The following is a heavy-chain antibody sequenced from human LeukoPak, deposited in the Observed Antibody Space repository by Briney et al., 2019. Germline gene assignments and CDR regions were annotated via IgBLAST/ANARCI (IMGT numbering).Heavy chain of an antibody. CDR1: GSTFISYW. J-gene: IGHJ4*02. D-gene: IGHD3-10*01. CDR2: IYPGDSDT. Sequence: GESLKISCKGSGSTFISYWIAWVRQIPGKGLEYMGIIYPGDSDTTYSPSFRGQVTISADKSIDTAYLQWSSLKASDTAMYYCARSTTGASGSPFDYWGQGTLVAVSS. V-gene: IGHV5-51*01. CDR3: ARSTTGASGSPFDY.